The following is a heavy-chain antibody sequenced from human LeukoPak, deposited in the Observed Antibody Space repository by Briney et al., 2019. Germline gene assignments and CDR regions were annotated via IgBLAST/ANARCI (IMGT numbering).Heavy chain of an antibody. Sequence: ASVKVSCNASGYTFTSYRNSWARHAPGQGLAWLGWISAYNGNTNYAQKLQGRVTMTTDTSRSTASMELRSLRSDDTAVYYCASIHYYGSGSYSNWFDPWGQGTLVTVSS. CDR3: ASIHYYGSGSYSNWFDP. CDR2: ISAYNGNT. CDR1: GYTFTSYR. V-gene: IGHV1-18*01. J-gene: IGHJ5*02. D-gene: IGHD3-10*01.